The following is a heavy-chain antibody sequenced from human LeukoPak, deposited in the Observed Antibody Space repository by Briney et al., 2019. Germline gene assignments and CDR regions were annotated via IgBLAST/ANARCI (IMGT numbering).Heavy chain of an antibody. V-gene: IGHV4-39*02. D-gene: IGHD6-13*01. Sequence: SETLSLTCTVSGGSISSSSYYWGWIRQPPGKGLEWIGSIYYSGSTYYNPSLKSRVTISVDTSKNQFSLKLSSVTAADTAVYYCATETTYSSSWYGWATNYFDYWGQGTLVTVSS. CDR3: ATETTYSSSWYGWATNYFDY. J-gene: IGHJ4*02. CDR1: GGSISSSSYY. CDR2: IYYSGST.